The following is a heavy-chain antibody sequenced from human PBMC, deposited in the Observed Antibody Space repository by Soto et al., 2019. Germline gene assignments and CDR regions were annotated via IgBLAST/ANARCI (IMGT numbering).Heavy chain of an antibody. J-gene: IGHJ5*02. CDR2: IYYSGST. Sequence: PSETLSLSCTVSGGSISSSSYYWGWLRQPPGKGLEWIGSIYYSGSTYYNPSLKSRVTISVDTSKNQFSLKLSSVTAADTAVYYCARPIAAAGIFGWWFDPWGQGTLVTVS. D-gene: IGHD6-13*01. CDR3: ARPIAAAGIFGWWFDP. V-gene: IGHV4-39*01. CDR1: GGSISSSSYY.